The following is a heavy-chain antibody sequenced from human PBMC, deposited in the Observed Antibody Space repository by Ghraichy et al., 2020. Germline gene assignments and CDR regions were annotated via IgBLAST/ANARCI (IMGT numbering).Heavy chain of an antibody. D-gene: IGHD3-3*02. V-gene: IGHV3-48*03. Sequence: GGSLRLSCAASGFTFSSYEMNWVRQAPGKGLEWVSYISSSGSTIYYADSVKGRFTISRDNAKNSLYLQMNSLRAEDTAVYYCATDSIKEGFYYYYYMDVWGKGTTVTVSS. CDR2: ISSSGSTI. CDR3: ATDSIKEGFYYYYYMDV. CDR1: GFTFSSYE. J-gene: IGHJ6*03.